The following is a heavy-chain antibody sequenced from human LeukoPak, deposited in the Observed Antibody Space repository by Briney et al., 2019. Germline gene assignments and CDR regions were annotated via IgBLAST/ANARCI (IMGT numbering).Heavy chain of an antibody. CDR1: GFTLSTYA. CDR2: ISAGGGST. J-gene: IGHJ5*02. CDR3: AKSPRSAADNWFDP. D-gene: IGHD6-13*01. V-gene: IGHV3-23*01. Sequence: PGGSLRLSCAASGFTLSTYAMNWVRQAPGKGLEWVSGISAGGGSTYYADSVKGRFTISRDNSKNTLYLQMNSLTVKDTAVYYCAKSPRSAADNWFDPWGQGTLVTVSS.